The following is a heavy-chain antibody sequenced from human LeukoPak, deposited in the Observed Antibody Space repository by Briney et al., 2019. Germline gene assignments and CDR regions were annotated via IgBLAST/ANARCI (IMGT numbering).Heavy chain of an antibody. CDR2: IYYSGST. Sequence: SETLSLTCTVSGGSIGSHYWSWIRQPPGKGLEWIGYIYYSGSTNYNPSLKSRVTISVDTSKNQFSLKLSSVTAADTAVYYCARFGDDWFDPWGQGTLVTVSS. CDR1: GGSIGSHY. CDR3: ARFGDDWFDP. V-gene: IGHV4-59*11. D-gene: IGHD3-16*01. J-gene: IGHJ5*02.